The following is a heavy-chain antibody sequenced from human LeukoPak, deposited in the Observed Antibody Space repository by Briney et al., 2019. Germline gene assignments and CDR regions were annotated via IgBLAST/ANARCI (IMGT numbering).Heavy chain of an antibody. J-gene: IGHJ4*02. V-gene: IGHV3-9*01. CDR2: ISWNSGSI. CDR1: GFTFDDYA. Sequence: PGGSLRLSCAASGFTFDDYAMHWVRQAPGKGLEWVSGISWNSGSIGYADSVKGRFTISRDNAKNSLYLQMNSLRAEDTALYYCAKDLVFGFSALDYWGQGTLVTVSS. D-gene: IGHD2-15*01. CDR3: AKDLVFGFSALDY.